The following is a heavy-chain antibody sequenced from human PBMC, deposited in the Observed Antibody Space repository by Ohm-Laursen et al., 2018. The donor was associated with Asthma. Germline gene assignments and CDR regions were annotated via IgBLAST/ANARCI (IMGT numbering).Heavy chain of an antibody. J-gene: IGHJ4*02. V-gene: IGHV3-30*02. CDR3: AKDTGDYTFDY. D-gene: IGHD4-17*01. Sequence: DSVKGRFTISRDNSKNTLYLQMNSLRAEDTAVYYCAKDTGDYTFDYWGQGTLVTVSS.